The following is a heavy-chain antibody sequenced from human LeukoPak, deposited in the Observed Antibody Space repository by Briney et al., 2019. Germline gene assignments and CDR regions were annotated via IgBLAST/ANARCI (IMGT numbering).Heavy chain of an antibody. V-gene: IGHV4-59*01. CDR3: AREIVVVVAATHYYYYYMDV. CDR1: GGSISSYY. CDR2: IYYSGST. Sequence: SETLSLTCTVSGGSISSYYWSWIRQPPGKGLEWIGYIYYSGSTNYNPSLKSRVTISVDTSKNQFSLKLSSVTAADTAVYYCAREIVVVVAATHYYYYYMDVWGKGTTVTVSS. J-gene: IGHJ6*03. D-gene: IGHD2-15*01.